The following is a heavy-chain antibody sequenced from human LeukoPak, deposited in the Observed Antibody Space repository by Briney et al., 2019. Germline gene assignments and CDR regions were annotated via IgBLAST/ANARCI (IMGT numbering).Heavy chain of an antibody. D-gene: IGHD1-7*01. CDR3: ANGRYQLLEQGNWNYPGEHPPDPDSLNAFDI. V-gene: IGHV3-30*02. CDR2: IRYDGSNK. J-gene: IGHJ3*02. CDR1: GFTFSSYG. Sequence: GGSLRLSCAASGFTFSSYGMHWVRQAPGKGLEWVAFIRYDGSNKYYADSVKGRFTISRDNSKNTLYLQMNSLRAEDTAVYYCANGRYQLLEQGNWNYPGEHPPDPDSLNAFDIWGQGTMVTVSS.